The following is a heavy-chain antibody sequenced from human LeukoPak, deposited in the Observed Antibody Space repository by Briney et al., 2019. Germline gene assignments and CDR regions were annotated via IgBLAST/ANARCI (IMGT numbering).Heavy chain of an antibody. CDR3: ARVYRSSSGYCFDY. CDR2: IKQDGSEK. CDR1: GFTFSNYW. V-gene: IGHV3-7*01. J-gene: IGHJ4*02. D-gene: IGHD6-6*01. Sequence: GGSLRLSCAASGFTFSNYWMSWVRQGPGKGLEWVANIKQDGSEKYYVDSVKGRFTISRDNAENSLFLQMNSLRAEDTAVYYWARVYRSSSGYCFDYWAQGTLVTVSS.